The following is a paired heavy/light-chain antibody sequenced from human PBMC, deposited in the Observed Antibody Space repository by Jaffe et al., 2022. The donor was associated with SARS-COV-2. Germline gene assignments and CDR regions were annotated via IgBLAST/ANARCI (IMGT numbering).Light chain of an antibody. CDR3: SSYAGSNNHV. J-gene: IGLJ1*01. V-gene: IGLV2-8*01. CDR1: SSDVGGYNY. Sequence: QSALTQPPSASGSPGHSVTISCTGTSSDVGGYNYVSWYQHHPGKAPKLMIYEVSKRPSGVPDRFSGSKSGNTASLTVSGLQAEDEADYYCSSYAGSNNHVFGTGTKVTVL. CDR2: EVS.
Heavy chain of an antibody. J-gene: IGHJ4*02. CDR1: GGSISSSGSY. D-gene: IGHD5-12*01. V-gene: IGHV4-39*01. CDR3: ARHAHGGYVLGFDS. Sequence: QLQLQESGPGLVKPSETLSLTCTVSGGSISSSGSYWAWIRQPPVKGLEWIGSFHFGGSSYHNPSLKSRVTISVDSSKNQFSLKLNSVTAADTAVYYCARHAHGGYVLGFDSWGQGTLVTVSS. CDR2: FHFGGSS.